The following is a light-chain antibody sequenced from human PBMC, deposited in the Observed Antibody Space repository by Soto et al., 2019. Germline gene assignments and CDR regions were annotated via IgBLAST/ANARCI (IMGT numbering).Light chain of an antibody. Sequence: QSVLTQPPSASGPPGQSVTISCTGTSSDVGGYNYVSWYQQHPGKAPKLMIYEVSERPSGVPDRFSGSKSSNTASLTVSGLQVEHEADYYCSSYAGSNNFVFGTRTKVTVL. CDR2: EVS. V-gene: IGLV2-8*01. J-gene: IGLJ1*01. CDR3: SSYAGSNNFV. CDR1: SSDVGGYNY.